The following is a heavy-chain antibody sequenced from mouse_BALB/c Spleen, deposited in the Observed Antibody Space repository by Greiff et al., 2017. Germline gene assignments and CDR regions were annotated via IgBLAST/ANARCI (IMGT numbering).Heavy chain of an antibody. Sequence: EVKLMESGGGLVKPGGSLKLSCAASGFTFSSYTMSWVRQTPEKRLEWVATISSGGGNTYYPDSVKGRFTISRDNAKNNLYLQMSSLRSEDTALYYCARSQLGAWFAYWGQGTLVTVSA. CDR3: ARSQLGAWFAY. CDR1: GFTFSSYT. CDR2: ISSGGGNT. V-gene: IGHV5-9*03. D-gene: IGHD4-1*02. J-gene: IGHJ3*01.